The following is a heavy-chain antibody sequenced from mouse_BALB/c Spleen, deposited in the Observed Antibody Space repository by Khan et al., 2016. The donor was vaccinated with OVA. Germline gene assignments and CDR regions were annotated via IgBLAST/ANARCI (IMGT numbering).Heavy chain of an antibody. CDR2: IYPGNVNA. D-gene: IGHD2-10*02. CDR1: GYTFTSYY. V-gene: IGHV1S56*01. J-gene: IGHJ3*01. CDR3: ARSGYGSFAY. Sequence: QVQLQQPGPDLVKPGSSVRISCKASGYTFTSYYIHWVKQRPGQGLEWIGWIYPGNVNAAYNERFKGKAPLTVDTSSSQAYMQRSSLTSEASAVYFCARSGYGSFAYWGQGTLVTVSA.